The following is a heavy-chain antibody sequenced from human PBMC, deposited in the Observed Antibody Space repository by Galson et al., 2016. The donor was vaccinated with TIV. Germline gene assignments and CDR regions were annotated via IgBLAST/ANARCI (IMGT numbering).Heavy chain of an antibody. Sequence: SETLSLTCTVSGASIGSYYWSWFRQPAGKGLEWIGRIDTAGGTNYNPSLKSRVTVSVDTSKNQFSLKLSSLTAADTAVYDCARSTKSGQYNWFDSWGQGTLVTVSS. V-gene: IGHV4-4*07. CDR1: GASIGSYY. J-gene: IGHJ5*01. D-gene: IGHD3-3*01. CDR2: IDTAGGT. CDR3: ARSTKSGQYNWFDS.